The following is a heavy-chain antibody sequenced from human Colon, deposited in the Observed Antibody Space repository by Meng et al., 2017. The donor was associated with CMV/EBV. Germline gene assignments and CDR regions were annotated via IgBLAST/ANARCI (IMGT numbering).Heavy chain of an antibody. CDR1: GFTSSPYA. J-gene: IGHJ6*02. V-gene: IGHV3-30*04. CDR3: ARAGDTVEVSDPLRDNYYYYGMDL. CDR2: IAFDGRTK. Sequence: GGSLRLSCKAPGFTSSPYAVHWLRQAPGKGLEWVALIAFDGRTKYNTDSVKGRFTISRDSSKNTVYLHMSSLRGDDTAVYYCARAGDTVEVSDPLRDNYYYYGMDLWGQGTTVTVSS. D-gene: IGHD2-15*01.